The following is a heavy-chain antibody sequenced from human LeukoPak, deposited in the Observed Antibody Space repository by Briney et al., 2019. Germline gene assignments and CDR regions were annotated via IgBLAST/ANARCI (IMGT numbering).Heavy chain of an antibody. CDR1: GGSINSYY. D-gene: IGHD3-10*01. J-gene: IGHJ4*02. CDR2: IYTSGST. CDR3: ASTSYYGSGSLDY. V-gene: IGHV4-4*07. Sequence: SETLSLTCTVSGGSINSYYWSWIRQPAGKGLEWIGRIYTSGSTNYNPSLKSRVTMSVDTSKNQFSLKLSSVTAADTAVYYCASTSYYGSGSLDYWGQGTLVTVSS.